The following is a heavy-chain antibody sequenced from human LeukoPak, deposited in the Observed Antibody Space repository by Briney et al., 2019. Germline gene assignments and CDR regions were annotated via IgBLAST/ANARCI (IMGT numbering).Heavy chain of an antibody. CDR2: IYDSGST. CDR3: ARDESGLRWPTGAFDI. Sequence: SETLSLTCTVSGGSIISYYWSWIRQPPGKGLEWIGYIYDSGSTNYNPSLKSRVTMSVDTSKNQFPLKLSSVTAADTAVYYCARDESGLRWPTGAFDIWGQGTMVTVSS. V-gene: IGHV4-59*12. D-gene: IGHD4-23*01. CDR1: GGSIISYY. J-gene: IGHJ3*02.